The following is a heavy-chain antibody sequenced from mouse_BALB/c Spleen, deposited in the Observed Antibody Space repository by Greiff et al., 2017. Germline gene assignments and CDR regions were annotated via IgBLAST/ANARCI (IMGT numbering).Heavy chain of an antibody. D-gene: IGHD2-1*01. J-gene: IGHJ3*01. CDR1: GFTFSSYA. CDR2: ISSGGST. CDR3: ARIYYGNFAY. Sequence: EVMLVESGGGLVKPGGSLKLSCAASGFTFSSYAMSWVRQTPEKRLEWVASISSGGSTYYPDSVKGRFTISRDNARNILYLQMSSLRSEDTAMYYCARIYYGNFAYGGQGTLVTVSA. V-gene: IGHV5-6-5*01.